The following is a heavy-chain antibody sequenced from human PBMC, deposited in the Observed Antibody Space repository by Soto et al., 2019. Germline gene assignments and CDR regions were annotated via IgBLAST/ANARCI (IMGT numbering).Heavy chain of an antibody. D-gene: IGHD3-3*01. J-gene: IGHJ4*02. CDR1: GYTFTNYV. CDR2: SKSYNGNT. Sequence: QVQLVQSGAELKKPGASVKVSCKASGYTFTNYVITWVRQAPGQGLEWMGWSKSYNGNTDYAQKVQGRVTMTTDTSTSTTYMELRSLRSDDTAVYYCARSSRYDFRSDSTSPSYCFDSWGQGTLVTVSS. V-gene: IGHV1-18*01. CDR3: ARSSRYDFRSDSTSPSYCFDS.